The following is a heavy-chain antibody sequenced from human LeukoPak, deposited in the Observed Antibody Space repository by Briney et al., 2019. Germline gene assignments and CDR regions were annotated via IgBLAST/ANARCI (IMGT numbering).Heavy chain of an antibody. D-gene: IGHD5/OR15-5a*01. CDR1: GGSISSYY. J-gene: IGHJ3*02. V-gene: IGHV4-59*01. Sequence: SETLSLTCTVSGGSISSYYWSWIRQPPGKGLEWIGYIYYSGSTNYNPSLKSRVTISVDTSKNQFSLKLSSATAADTAVYYCARGLGAFDIWGQGTMVTVSS. CDR3: ARGLGAFDI. CDR2: IYYSGST.